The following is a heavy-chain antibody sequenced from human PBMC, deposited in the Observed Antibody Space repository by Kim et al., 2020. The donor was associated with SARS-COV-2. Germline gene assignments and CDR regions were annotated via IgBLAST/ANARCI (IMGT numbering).Heavy chain of an antibody. CDR2: IWYDGSNK. Sequence: GGSLRLSCAASRFTFSSYGMHWVRQAPGKGLEWVAVIWYDGSNKYYADSVKGRFTISRDNSKNTLYLQMNSLRAEDTAVYYCARDNLDYGGNSWFDPWGQGTLVTVSS. D-gene: IGHD4-17*01. CDR3: ARDNLDYGGNSWFDP. V-gene: IGHV3-33*08. J-gene: IGHJ5*02. CDR1: RFTFSSYG.